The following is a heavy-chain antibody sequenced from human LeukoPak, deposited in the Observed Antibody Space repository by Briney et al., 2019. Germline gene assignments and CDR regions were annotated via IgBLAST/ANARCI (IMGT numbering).Heavy chain of an antibody. CDR2: IYPGDSDT. Sequence: GESLKISCKGSGYSFTSYWIGWVRQMPGKGLEWMGIIYPGDSDTRYSPSFQGQVTISADKSIRTAYLQWSSLKASDTAMYYCARPRAVAGTHYGMDVWGQGTTVTVSS. J-gene: IGHJ6*02. CDR1: GYSFTSYW. V-gene: IGHV5-51*01. CDR3: ARPRAVAGTHYGMDV. D-gene: IGHD6-19*01.